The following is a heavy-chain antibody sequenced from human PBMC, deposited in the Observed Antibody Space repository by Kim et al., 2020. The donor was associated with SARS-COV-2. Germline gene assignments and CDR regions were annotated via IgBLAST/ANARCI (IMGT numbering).Heavy chain of an antibody. J-gene: IGHJ6*02. CDR3: ARDGEGGYSSGWYSPLQYYYGMDV. CDR1: GYSISSGYY. CDR2: IYHSGST. D-gene: IGHD6-19*01. V-gene: IGHV4-38-2*02. Sequence: SETLSLTCTVSGYSISSGYYWGWIRQPPGKGLEWIGSIYHSGSTYYNPSLKSRVTISVDTSKNQFSLKLSSVTAADTAVYYCARDGEGGYSSGWYSPLQYYYGMDVWGQGTTVTVSS.